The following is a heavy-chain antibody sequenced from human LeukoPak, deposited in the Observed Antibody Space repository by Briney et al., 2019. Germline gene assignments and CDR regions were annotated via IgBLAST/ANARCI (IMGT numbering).Heavy chain of an antibody. D-gene: IGHD6-19*01. CDR3: ARGRIAVAYYYYGMDV. CDR2: INHSGST. V-gene: IGHV4-34*01. CDR1: GGSFSGYY. Sequence: KPSETLSLTCAVYGGSFSGYYWSWIRQPPGKGLEWIVEINHSGSTNYNPSLKSRVTISVDTSKNQFSLKLSSVTAADTAVYYCARGRIAVAYYYYGMDVWGQGTTVTVSS. J-gene: IGHJ6*02.